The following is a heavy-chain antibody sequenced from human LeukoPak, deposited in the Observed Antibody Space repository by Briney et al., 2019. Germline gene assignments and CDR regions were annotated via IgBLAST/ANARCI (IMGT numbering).Heavy chain of an antibody. CDR3: ARDNYYYDSSGYPLDY. CDR2: IYTSGST. CDR1: GGPISSYY. V-gene: IGHV4-4*07. Sequence: SETLSLTCTVSGGPISSYYWSWIRQPAGKGLEWIGRIYTSGSTNYNPSLKSRVTMSVDTSKNQFSLKLSSVTAADTAVYYCARDNYYYDSSGYPLDYWGQGTLVTVSS. D-gene: IGHD3-22*01. J-gene: IGHJ4*02.